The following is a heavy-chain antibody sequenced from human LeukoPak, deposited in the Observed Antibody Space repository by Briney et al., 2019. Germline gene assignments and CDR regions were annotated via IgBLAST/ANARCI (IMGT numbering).Heavy chain of an antibody. D-gene: IGHD3-16*01. J-gene: IGHJ4*02. V-gene: IGHV3-23*01. CDR1: GFIFSSYG. CDR2: ISGSGAST. Sequence: GALRLSCAASGFIFSSYGMSWVRQAPGKGLEWVSAISGSGASTYYADSVKGRFTISRDNSKNTLYLQMNSLRAEDTAVYYCAKDSPFGMIKGYFDYWGQGTLVTVSS. CDR3: AKDSPFGMIKGYFDY.